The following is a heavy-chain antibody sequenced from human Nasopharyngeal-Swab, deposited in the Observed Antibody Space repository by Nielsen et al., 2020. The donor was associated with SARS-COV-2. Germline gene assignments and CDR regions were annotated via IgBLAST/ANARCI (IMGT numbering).Heavy chain of an antibody. CDR3: ARDINYYDSSGLDY. Sequence: GESLKISCAASGFTFDDYGMSGVRQAPGKGLEWVSGINWNGGSTGYADSVKGRFTISRDNAKNSLYLQMNSLRAEDTALYHCARDINYYDSSGLDYWGQGTLVTVSS. CDR2: INWNGGST. V-gene: IGHV3-20*01. D-gene: IGHD3-22*01. J-gene: IGHJ4*02. CDR1: GFTFDDYG.